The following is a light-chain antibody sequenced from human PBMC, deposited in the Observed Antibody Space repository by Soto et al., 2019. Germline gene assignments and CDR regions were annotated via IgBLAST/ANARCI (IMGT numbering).Light chain of an antibody. CDR2: EVS. J-gene: IGLJ1*01. CDR3: FSYTRSGTYV. Sequence: QSALTQPAAVSGSPGQSITISCTGTSSDVGNYNYVSWYQQHPGKAPKLMIYEVSNRPSGVSNRFSGSKSGNTASLTISGLQAEDETDYYCFSYTRSGTYVFGTGTKVTVL. V-gene: IGLV2-14*01. CDR1: SSDVGNYNY.